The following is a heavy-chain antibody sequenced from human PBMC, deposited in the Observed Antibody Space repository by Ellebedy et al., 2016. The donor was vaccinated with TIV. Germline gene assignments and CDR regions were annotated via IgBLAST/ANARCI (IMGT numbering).Heavy chain of an antibody. D-gene: IGHD2-2*01. CDR2: VTGGGGNT. V-gene: IGHV3-23*01. Sequence: GESLKISXAASGFTFSSYAMSWVRQAPGKGLEWVSTVTGGGGNTYYADSVKGRFSISRDNTQNTMFLQMNSLRAEDTAVYYCTRGGRFCSSTSCYAGSAFDIWGQGTMVIVSS. J-gene: IGHJ3*02. CDR1: GFTFSSYA. CDR3: TRGGRFCSSTSCYAGSAFDI.